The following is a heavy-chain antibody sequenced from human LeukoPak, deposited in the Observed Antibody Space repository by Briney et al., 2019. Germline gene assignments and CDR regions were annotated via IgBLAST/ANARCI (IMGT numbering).Heavy chain of an antibody. CDR1: GGTFSSYA. CDR2: IIPIFGTA. J-gene: IGHJ6*03. CDR3: ASYGSGHYYYMDV. V-gene: IGHV1-69*05. Sequence: GASVKVSCKASGGTFSSYAISWVRQAPGQGLEWMGGIIPIFGTANYAQKFQGRVTITTDESTSTAYMELSSLRSEDTAVYYCASYGSGHYYYMDVWGKGTTVTVSS. D-gene: IGHD3-10*01.